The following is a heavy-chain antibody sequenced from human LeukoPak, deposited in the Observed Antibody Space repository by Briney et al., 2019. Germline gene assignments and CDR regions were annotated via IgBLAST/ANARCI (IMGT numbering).Heavy chain of an antibody. Sequence: PSETLSLTCTVSGYSISSGYYWGWIRQPPGKGLEWIGSIYHSGSTYYNPSLKSRVTISVDTSKNQFSLRLSSVTAADTAVYYCARDRPYYDFWSGYYTDYWGQGTLVTVSS. J-gene: IGHJ4*02. CDR1: GYSISSGYY. V-gene: IGHV4-38-2*02. CDR3: ARDRPYYDFWSGYYTDY. D-gene: IGHD3-3*01. CDR2: IYHSGST.